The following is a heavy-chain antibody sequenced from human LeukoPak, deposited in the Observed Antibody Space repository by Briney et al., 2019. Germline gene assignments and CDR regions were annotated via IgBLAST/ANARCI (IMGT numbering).Heavy chain of an antibody. V-gene: IGHV3-30*03. Sequence: GRSLRLSCAASGFTFSSYGMHWVRQAPGKGLEWVAVISHDGSNKYYADSVKGRFTISRDNSKNTLYLQMNSLRAEDTAVYYCAREVRTMVRGVINNWFDPWGQGTLVTVSS. J-gene: IGHJ5*02. D-gene: IGHD3-10*01. CDR3: AREVRTMVRGVINNWFDP. CDR2: ISHDGSNK. CDR1: GFTFSSYG.